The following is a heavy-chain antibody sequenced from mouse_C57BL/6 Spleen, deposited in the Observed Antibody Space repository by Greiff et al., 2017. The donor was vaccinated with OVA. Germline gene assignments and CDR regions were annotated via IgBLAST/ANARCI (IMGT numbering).Heavy chain of an antibody. CDR3: ARSYYYGSSGDWYFDV. V-gene: IGHV1-39*01. CDR2: INPNYGTT. D-gene: IGHD1-1*01. Sequence: EVQLQQSGPELVKPGASVKLSCKASGYSFTDYNMNWVQQSNGKSLEWIGVINPNYGTTSYNQKFKGKATLTVDQSSSTAYMQLNSLTSEDSAVYYGARSYYYGSSGDWYFDVWGTGTTVTVSS. CDR1: GYSFTDYN. J-gene: IGHJ1*03.